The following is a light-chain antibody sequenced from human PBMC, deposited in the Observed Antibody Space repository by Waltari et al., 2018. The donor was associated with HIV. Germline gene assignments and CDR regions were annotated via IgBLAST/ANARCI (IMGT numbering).Light chain of an antibody. CDR3: QVWGATDDWV. CDR2: DDG. CDR1: KIGLRD. Sequence: SYVLTQPPSVSVAPNQTATVACIGEKIGLRDVHWYRPRSGQAPEVVRRDDGDRAPGIPGRIIGSKVGDMATLTIASAEAGDEAVYYCQVWGATDDWVFGGGTKLTVL. V-gene: IGLV3-21*02. J-gene: IGLJ3*02.